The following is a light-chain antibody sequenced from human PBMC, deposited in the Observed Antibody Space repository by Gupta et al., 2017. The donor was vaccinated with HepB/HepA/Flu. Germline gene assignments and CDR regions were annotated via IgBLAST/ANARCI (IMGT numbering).Light chain of an antibody. V-gene: IGKV1-9*01. Sequence: IQLTQSPSFLSASVGDKVTITCRASQAISSYLAWYQQKPGKAPKLLRYAGSTLQSGVRSTFNGSGLGTEFTLPIHSLQPTDFAPSYSQQRDTFPSAFGRATQVEIK. CDR1: QAISSY. CDR2: AGS. J-gene: IGKJ1*01. CDR3: QQRDTFPSA.